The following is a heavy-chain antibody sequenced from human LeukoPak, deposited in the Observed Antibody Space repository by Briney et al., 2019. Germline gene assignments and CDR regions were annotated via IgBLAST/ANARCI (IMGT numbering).Heavy chain of an antibody. V-gene: IGHV3-74*01. CDR1: GFTFSNSW. D-gene: IGHD1-26*01. Sequence: GGSLRLSCAASGFTFSNSWMHWVRQVPGKGLVWISRINGDGSSTNYADSVKGRFTISRDNAKNTLYLQMDSLRAEDTAVYFCAKDRRFSENLLHGFEYWGQGTLVTVSS. CDR3: AKDRRFSENLLHGFEY. J-gene: IGHJ4*02. CDR2: INGDGSST.